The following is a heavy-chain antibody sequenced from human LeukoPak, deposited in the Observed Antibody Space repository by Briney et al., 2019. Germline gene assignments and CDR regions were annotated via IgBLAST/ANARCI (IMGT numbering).Heavy chain of an antibody. CDR1: GYSISSGYY. CDR2: IFHSGST. V-gene: IGHV4-38-2*02. D-gene: IGHD2-2*01. J-gene: IGHJ4*02. Sequence: SSETLSLTCTVSGYSISSGYYWGWIRQPPGKGLEWIGNIFHSGSTYYNPSPISRVTISVDTSKNQFSLKLNSVTAADTAVYYCARDLNIVVVPAAFHYWGQGTLVTVSS. CDR3: ARDLNIVVVPAAFHY.